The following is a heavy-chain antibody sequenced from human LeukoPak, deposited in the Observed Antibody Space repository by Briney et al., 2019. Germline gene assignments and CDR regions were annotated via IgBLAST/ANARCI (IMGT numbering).Heavy chain of an antibody. V-gene: IGHV3-30*02. CDR3: ARPPGYSNCDNLDY. J-gene: IGHJ4*02. CDR2: IRYDGSNK. D-gene: IGHD4-11*01. CDR1: GFTFSSYG. Sequence: GGSLRLSCAASGFTFSSYGMHWVRQAPGKGLEWVAFIRYDGSNKYYADSVKGRFTISRDNSKNTLYLQMNSLRAEDTAVYYCARPPGYSNCDNLDYRGQGTLVAVSS.